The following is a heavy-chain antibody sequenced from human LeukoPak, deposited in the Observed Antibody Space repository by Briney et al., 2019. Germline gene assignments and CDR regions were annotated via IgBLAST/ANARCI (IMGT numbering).Heavy chain of an antibody. J-gene: IGHJ4*02. CDR1: GFTFSNYA. CDR3: SGTPRYYGRYYFDY. Sequence: PGGSLRLSCAASGFTFSNYAMTWVRQAPGKGLEWVSTISGSGGDTYYADSVKGRFTISRDNSQNTLYLQMNSLRAEDTAVYYCSGTPRYYGRYYFDYWGQGTLVTVSS. V-gene: IGHV3-23*01. CDR2: ISGSGGDT. D-gene: IGHD3-10*01.